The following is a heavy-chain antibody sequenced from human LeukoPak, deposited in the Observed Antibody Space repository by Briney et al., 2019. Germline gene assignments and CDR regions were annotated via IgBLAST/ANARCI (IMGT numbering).Heavy chain of an antibody. CDR3: ARVVVNGYYPYYYGMDV. D-gene: IGHD3-9*01. Sequence: ASVKVSCKASGYTFTSYGISWVRQAPGQGLEWMGWISAYNGNTNYAQKLQGGVTMTTDTSTSTAYMELRSLRSDDTAVYYCARVVVNGYYPYYYGMDVWGQGTTVTVSS. J-gene: IGHJ6*02. V-gene: IGHV1-18*01. CDR1: GYTFTSYG. CDR2: ISAYNGNT.